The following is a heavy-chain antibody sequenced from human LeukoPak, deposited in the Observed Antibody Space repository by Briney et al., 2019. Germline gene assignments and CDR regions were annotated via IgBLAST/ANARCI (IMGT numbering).Heavy chain of an antibody. V-gene: IGHV4-4*02. Sequence: SGTLSLTCAVSGSSISSDYWWSWVRQPPGKGLEYIGEIHYSGTTNYNPSLKSRVTISLDKSKNQFSLNLNSVTAANTAVFYCARGSHDTIRGVLDIWGQGTMVTVSS. D-gene: IGHD3-10*01. CDR3: ARGSHDTIRGVLDI. CDR1: GSSISSDYW. J-gene: IGHJ3*02. CDR2: IHYSGTT.